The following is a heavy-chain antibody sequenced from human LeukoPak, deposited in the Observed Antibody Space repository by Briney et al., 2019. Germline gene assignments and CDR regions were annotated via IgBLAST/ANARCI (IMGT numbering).Heavy chain of an antibody. CDR3: ASLGKDYDFLSGYYKEGNWFDP. Sequence: SETLSLTCAVSGGSISSSRVHWGWIRQPPGKGLEWIGNIYYSGSTDYNPSLKSRVTISIDTSKNQFSLRLTSVTAADTAVYYCASLGKDYDFLSGYYKEGNWFDPWGQGTLVIVSS. CDR2: IYYSGST. D-gene: IGHD3-3*01. V-gene: IGHV4-39*01. J-gene: IGHJ5*02. CDR1: GGSISSSRVH.